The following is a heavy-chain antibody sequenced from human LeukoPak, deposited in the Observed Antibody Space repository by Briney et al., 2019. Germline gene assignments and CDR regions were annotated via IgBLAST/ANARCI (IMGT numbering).Heavy chain of an antibody. CDR3: ARDAGSGWPLDY. CDR2: VSGSGDNT. Sequence: PGGSLRISCAASGFIFSTCVMAWVRQSPGKGLEWVSTVSGSGDNTHYADSVKDRFTISRDNSKNTLYLQMNSLRAEDTALYYCARDAGSGWPLDYWGQGTLVTVAS. D-gene: IGHD6-19*01. V-gene: IGHV3-23*01. CDR1: GFIFSTCV. J-gene: IGHJ4*02.